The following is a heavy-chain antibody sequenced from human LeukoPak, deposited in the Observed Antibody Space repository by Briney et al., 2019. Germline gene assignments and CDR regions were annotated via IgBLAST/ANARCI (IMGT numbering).Heavy chain of an antibody. CDR3: AGTYCGGDCNDAFDI. J-gene: IGHJ3*02. D-gene: IGHD2-21*02. CDR1: GNTFTSYG. Sequence: GASVKVSCKASGNTFTSYGINWVRQAPGQGLEWMGWISAYNGNTNYAQKLQGRVTMTTDTSTSTAYMELRSLRSDDTAVYYCAGTYCGGDCNDAFDIWGQGIMVTVSS. CDR2: ISAYNGNT. V-gene: IGHV1-18*01.